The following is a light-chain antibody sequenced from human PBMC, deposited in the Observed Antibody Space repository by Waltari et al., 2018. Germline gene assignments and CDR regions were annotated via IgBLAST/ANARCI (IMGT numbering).Light chain of an antibody. CDR3: QQRSNWYT. CDR2: DAS. J-gene: IGKJ2*01. CDR1: QSVSSY. Sequence: EIVLTQSPATLSLSPGERATLSCRASQSVSSYLAWYQQKPGQAPRLLIYDASNRATGSRARFSGSGSGTDFTLTISSLEPEDFAVYYCQQRSNWYTFGQGTKLEIK. V-gene: IGKV3-11*01.